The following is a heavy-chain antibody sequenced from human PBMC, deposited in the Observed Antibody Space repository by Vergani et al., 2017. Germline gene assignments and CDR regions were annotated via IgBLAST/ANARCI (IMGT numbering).Heavy chain of an antibody. V-gene: IGHV3-33*01. CDR2: IWYDGSNK. Sequence: QVQLVESGGGVVQPGRSLRLSCAASGFTFSSYGMHWVRQAPGKGLEWVAVIWYDGSNKYYADSVKGRFTISRDNSKNTLYLQMNSLRAEDTAVYYCAREPGYSYGYYFDYWGQGTLVTVSS. CDR3: AREPGYSYGYYFDY. J-gene: IGHJ4*02. D-gene: IGHD5-18*01. CDR1: GFTFSSYG.